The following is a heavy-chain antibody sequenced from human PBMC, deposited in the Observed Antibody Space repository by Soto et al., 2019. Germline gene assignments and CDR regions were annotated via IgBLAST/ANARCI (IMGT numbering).Heavy chain of an antibody. D-gene: IGHD3-22*01. J-gene: IGHJ3*02. CDR2: IIPIIGTA. CDR3: ETQSYDYDRSGYAYDAFDI. CDR1: GGTFSSYH. Sequence: QVQVVQSGAEVKKPGSSVKVSCKASGGTFSSYHISWVRQAPGQGLEWMGGIIPIIGTAAYTQKFQGRVTITADKSTGTAYMVLGSLRSEDTALYYCETQSYDYDRSGYAYDAFDIWGQGTMVTVS. V-gene: IGHV1-69*06.